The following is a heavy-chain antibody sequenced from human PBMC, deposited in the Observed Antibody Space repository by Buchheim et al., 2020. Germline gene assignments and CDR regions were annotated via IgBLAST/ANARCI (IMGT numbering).Heavy chain of an antibody. CDR1: GFTFSSYD. CDR2: VGTAGDT. V-gene: IGHV3-13*04. J-gene: IGHJ6*02. Sequence: EVQLVESGGGLVQPGGSLRLSCAASGFTFSSYDMQWVRQVSGKGLEWVSAVGTAGDTHYSGSVRGRFTISRENAKNSVYLQMNNLRAGDTAVYYCARDPSGRGMDVWGQGTT. CDR3: ARDPSGRGMDV.